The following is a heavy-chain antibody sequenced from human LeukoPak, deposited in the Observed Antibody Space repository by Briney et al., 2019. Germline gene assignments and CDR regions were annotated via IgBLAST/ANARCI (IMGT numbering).Heavy chain of an antibody. D-gene: IGHD3-22*01. CDR3: AQADSTGYFYFQH. CDR2: INHSGST. CDR1: GGSFSGYY. J-gene: IGHJ1*01. Sequence: PSETLSLTCAVYGGSFSGYYWSWIRQPPGKGLEWIGEINHSGSTNYNPSLKSRVTISVDTSKNQFSLKLSSVTAADTAVYYCAQADSTGYFYFQHWGQGTLVTVSS. V-gene: IGHV4-34*01.